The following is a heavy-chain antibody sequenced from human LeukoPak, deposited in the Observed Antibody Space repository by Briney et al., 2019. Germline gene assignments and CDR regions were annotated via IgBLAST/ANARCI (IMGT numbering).Heavy chain of an antibody. CDR1: GGSISSGGYY. CDR2: IYYSGST. V-gene: IGHV4-31*03. CDR3: ARASVAGKGAMFGKFDP. Sequence: SQTLSLTCTVSGGSISSGGYYWSWIRQHPGKGLEWIGYIYYSGSTYYNPSLKSRVTISVDTSKNQFSLKLSSVTAADTAVYYCARASVAGKGAMFGKFDPWGQGTLVTVSS. J-gene: IGHJ5*02. D-gene: IGHD3-10*02.